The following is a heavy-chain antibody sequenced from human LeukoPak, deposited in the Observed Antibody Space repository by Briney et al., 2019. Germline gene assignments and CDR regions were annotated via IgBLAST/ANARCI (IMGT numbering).Heavy chain of an antibody. Sequence: PGRSLRLSCAASGFTFSSYAMHWVRQAPGEGLEWVAVISYDGSNKYYADSVKGRFTISRDNSKNTLYLQMNSLRAEDTAVYYCARDSGSSHQDAFDIWGQGTMVTVSS. D-gene: IGHD6-13*01. CDR3: ARDSGSSHQDAFDI. CDR2: ISYDGSNK. V-gene: IGHV3-30*01. CDR1: GFTFSSYA. J-gene: IGHJ3*02.